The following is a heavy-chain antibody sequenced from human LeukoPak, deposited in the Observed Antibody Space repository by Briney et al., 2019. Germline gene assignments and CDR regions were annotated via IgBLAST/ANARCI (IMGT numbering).Heavy chain of an antibody. CDR3: ARSDFWSGYYYRWFDP. V-gene: IGHV5-51*01. CDR2: IYPGDSDT. Sequence: GESLKISCKGSGYSFTSYWIGWVRRMPGKGLEWMGIIYPGDSDTRYSPSFQGQVTISADKSISTAYLQWSSLKASDTAMYYCARSDFWSGYYYRWFDPWGQGTLVTVSS. D-gene: IGHD3-3*01. CDR1: GYSFTSYW. J-gene: IGHJ5*02.